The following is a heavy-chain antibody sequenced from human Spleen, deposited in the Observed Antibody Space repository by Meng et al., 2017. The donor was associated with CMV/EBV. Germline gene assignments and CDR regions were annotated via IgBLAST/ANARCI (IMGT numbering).Heavy chain of an antibody. J-gene: IGHJ4*02. CDR3: AKDKLPKRYCSRTSCYPFDY. D-gene: IGHD2-2*01. Sequence: RSNALAWGRMAPGKGLEWVSTVGGSGGSTYYANSLRDRFAISRDNSKNTLFLQMSSLRAEDTAVYYCAKDKLPKRYCSRTSCYPFDYWGQGTLVTVSS. CDR1: RSNA. CDR2: VGGSGGST. V-gene: IGHV3-23*01.